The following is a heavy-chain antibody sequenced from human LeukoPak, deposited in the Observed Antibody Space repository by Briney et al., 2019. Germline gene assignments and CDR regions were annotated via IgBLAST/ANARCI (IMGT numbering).Heavy chain of an antibody. J-gene: IGHJ5*02. CDR3: ARRGQKGAYYSDSSGTNWFDP. CDR1: GGSFSGYY. V-gene: IGHV4-34*01. Sequence: SETLSLTCAVYGGSFSGYYWSWIRQPPGKGLEWIGEINHSGSTNYNPSLKSRVTISVDTSKNQFSLKLSSVTAADTAVYYCARRGQKGAYYSDSSGTNWFDPWGQGTLVTVSS. D-gene: IGHD3-22*01. CDR2: INHSGST.